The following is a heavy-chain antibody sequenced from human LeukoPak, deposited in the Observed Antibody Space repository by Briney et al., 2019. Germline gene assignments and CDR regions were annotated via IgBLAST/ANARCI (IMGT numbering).Heavy chain of an antibody. V-gene: IGHV3-48*03. CDR1: GFTFSSYE. J-gene: IGHJ6*03. CDR2: ISSSGSTI. Sequence: GGSLRLSCAASGFTFSSYEMNWVRQAPGKGLEWVSYISSSGSTIYYADSVKGRFTISRDNSKNTLYLQMNSLRAEDTAVYYCAKDSEAGYYYYYMDVWGKGTTVTISS. CDR3: AKDSEAGYYYYYMDV.